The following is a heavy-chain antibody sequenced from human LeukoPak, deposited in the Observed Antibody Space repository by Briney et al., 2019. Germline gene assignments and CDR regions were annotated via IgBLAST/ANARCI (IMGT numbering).Heavy chain of an antibody. J-gene: IGHJ3*02. CDR1: GYSISSGYY. V-gene: IGHV4-38-2*02. CDR2: IYHSGST. Sequence: KASETLSLTCTVSGYSISSGYYWGWIRQPPGKGLEWIGSIYHSGSTYYNPSLKSRVTISVDTSKNQFSLKLSSVTAADTAVYYCARVTYSSSSMSLDAFDIWGQGTMVTVSS. CDR3: ARVTYSSSSMSLDAFDI. D-gene: IGHD6-6*01.